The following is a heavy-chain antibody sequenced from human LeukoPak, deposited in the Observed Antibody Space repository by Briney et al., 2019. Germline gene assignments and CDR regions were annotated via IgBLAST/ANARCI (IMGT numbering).Heavy chain of an antibody. CDR1: GFIFSHHG. CDR3: ARDAQRGFDYSNALKY. V-gene: IGHV3-33*01. CDR2: IWSDGTNR. D-gene: IGHD4-11*01. Sequence: GGSLRLSCAASGFIFSHHGMHWVRQAPGQGLEWVAVIWSDGTNRFYADSVKGRFTISRDNSQNTVFLQMDSLRVKDTAIYYCARDAQRGFDYSNALKYWGHGTLVTVSS. J-gene: IGHJ4*01.